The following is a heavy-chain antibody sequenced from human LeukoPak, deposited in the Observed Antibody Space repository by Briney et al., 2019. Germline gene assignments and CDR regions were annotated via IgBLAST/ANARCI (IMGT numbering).Heavy chain of an antibody. V-gene: IGHV1-18*04. CDR2: ISAYNGNT. J-gene: IGHJ6*03. CDR3: ARGGIDYYYYMDV. D-gene: IGHD2-21*01. CDR1: GYTFTGYY. Sequence: GASVKVSCKASGYTFTGYYMHWVRQAPGQGLEWMGWISAYNGNTNYAQKLQGRVTMTTDTSTSTAYMELRSLRSDDTAVYYCARGGIDYYYYMDVWGKGTTVTVSS.